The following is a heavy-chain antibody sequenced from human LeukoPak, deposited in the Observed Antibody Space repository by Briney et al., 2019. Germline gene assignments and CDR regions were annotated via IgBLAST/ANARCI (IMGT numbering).Heavy chain of an antibody. CDR1: GFTFTNAW. D-gene: IGHD3-10*01. CDR2: IKSKGDGETT. Sequence: GGSLRLSCAASGFTFTNAWMTWVRQAPGKGLEWVGRIKSKGDGETTDYAAPGKGRFSMSRDDSKATMYLQMYSLEAEDTAVYYCTTDLGLTMIRGVIVYWGQGALVTVSS. J-gene: IGHJ4*02. V-gene: IGHV3-15*01. CDR3: TTDLGLTMIRGVIVY.